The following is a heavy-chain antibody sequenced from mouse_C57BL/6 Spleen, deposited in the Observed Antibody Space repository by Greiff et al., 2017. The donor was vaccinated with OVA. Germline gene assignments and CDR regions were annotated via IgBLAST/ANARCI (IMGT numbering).Heavy chain of an antibody. V-gene: IGHV1-55*01. CDR3: AREGITTVSSGGY. CDR2: IYPGSGST. Sequence: QVQLKQPGAELVKPGASVKMSCKASGYTFTSYWITWVKQRPGQGLEWIGDIYPGSGSTNYNEKFKSKATLTVDTSSSTAYMQLSSLTSEDSAVYYGAREGITTVSSGGYWGQGTTLTVSS. CDR1: GYTFTSYW. D-gene: IGHD1-1*01. J-gene: IGHJ2*01.